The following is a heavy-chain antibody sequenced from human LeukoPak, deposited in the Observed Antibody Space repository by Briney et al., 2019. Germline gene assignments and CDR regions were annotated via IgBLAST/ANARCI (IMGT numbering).Heavy chain of an antibody. CDR1: GFTFSSCA. D-gene: IGHD2-2*01. V-gene: IGHV3-23*01. Sequence: GGSLRLSCAAPGFTFSSCAMSWVRQAPGKGLEWVSGIRGSGDGTYNADSVKGRFTISRDNSKNTLYLQMNSLRAEDTAVYFCAKSLLPCTSTTCYFSCLDSWGQGTLVTVSS. CDR3: AKSLLPCTSTTCYFSCLDS. CDR2: IRGSGDGT. J-gene: IGHJ5*01.